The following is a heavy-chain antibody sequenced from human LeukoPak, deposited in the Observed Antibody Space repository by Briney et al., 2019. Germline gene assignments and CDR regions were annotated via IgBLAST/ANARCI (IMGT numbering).Heavy chain of an antibody. V-gene: IGHV1-18*01. Sequence: ASVKVSFEASGYTFVNYGINWVRQAPGQGLEWMGWISTYNGNTVHAEKFQDRLTMTTDTSTTTGYMELRGLTSDDTALYYCARGRGWTDLRDYWGQGTLLTVSS. D-gene: IGHD3/OR15-3a*01. CDR1: GYTFVNYG. CDR3: ARGRGWTDLRDY. J-gene: IGHJ4*02. CDR2: ISTYNGNT.